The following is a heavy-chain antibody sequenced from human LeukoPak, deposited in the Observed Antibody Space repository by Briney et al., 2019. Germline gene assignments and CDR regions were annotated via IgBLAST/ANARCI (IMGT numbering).Heavy chain of an antibody. D-gene: IGHD3-22*01. V-gene: IGHV4-4*07. Sequence: PSETLSLTCTVSGGSISSYYWSWIRQPAGKGLEWIGRIYTSGSTNYNPSLKSRVTMSVDTSKNQFSLKLSSVTAADTAVYYCARDLPDYYDSSGYYYAAFDIWGQGTMVTVSS. CDR1: GGSISSYY. CDR2: IYTSGST. J-gene: IGHJ3*02. CDR3: ARDLPDYYDSSGYYYAAFDI.